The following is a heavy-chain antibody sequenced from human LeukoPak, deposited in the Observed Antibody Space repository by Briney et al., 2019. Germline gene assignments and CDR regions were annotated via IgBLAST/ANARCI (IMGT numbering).Heavy chain of an antibody. V-gene: IGHV3-9*01. J-gene: IGHJ4*02. D-gene: IGHD2-2*01. CDR3: AKDIAFGYCSSTSCSPY. CDR2: ISWNSGSI. CDR1: GFTFDDYA. Sequence: GGSLRLSCAASGFTFDDYAMHWVRQAPGKGLEWVSGISWNSGSIGYADSVKGRFTISRDNAKNSLYLQMNSLRAEDTALYYCAKDIAFGYCSSTSCSPYWGQGTLVTVSS.